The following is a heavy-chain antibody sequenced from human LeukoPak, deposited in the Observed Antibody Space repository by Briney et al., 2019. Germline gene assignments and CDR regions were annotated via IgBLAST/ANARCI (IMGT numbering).Heavy chain of an antibody. J-gene: IGHJ4*02. V-gene: IGHV4-39*07. CDR2: IYYSGST. D-gene: IGHD4-17*01. CDR3: VRALYGDSEDY. CDR1: GGSISSSSYY. Sequence: PSETLSLTCTVSGGSISSSSYYWGWIRQPPGKGLEWIGSIYYSGSTYYNPSLKSRVTISIDASKNQFSLDLTSVTAADTAVYYCVRALYGDSEDYWGQGTLVTVSS.